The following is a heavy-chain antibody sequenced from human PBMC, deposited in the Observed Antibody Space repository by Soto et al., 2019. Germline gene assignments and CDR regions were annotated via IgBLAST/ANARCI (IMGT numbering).Heavy chain of an antibody. V-gene: IGHV3-49*04. D-gene: IGHD6-13*01. CDR3: TRDIPLAGIAAAGTHKSYYYYYGMDV. CDR2: IRSKAHGGTT. J-gene: IGHJ6*02. Sequence: GGSLRLSCTASGFTFGDYAMSWVRQAPGKGLVWVGFIRSKAHGGTTEYAASVKGRFTISRDDSKSIAYLQMNSLKTEDTAVYYCTRDIPLAGIAAAGTHKSYYYYYGMDVWGQGTTVTVSS. CDR1: GFTFGDYA.